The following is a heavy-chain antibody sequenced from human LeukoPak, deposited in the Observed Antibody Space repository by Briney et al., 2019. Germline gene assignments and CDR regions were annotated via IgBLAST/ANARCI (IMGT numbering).Heavy chain of an antibody. CDR2: IYTSGST. CDR3: APNYAPGKDY. V-gene: IGHV4-59*10. J-gene: IGHJ4*02. CDR1: GGSFSSYY. D-gene: IGHD1-7*01. Sequence: SETLTLTCAVYGGSFSSYYWSWIRQPAGKGLEWIGRIYTSGSTNYNPSLKSRVTMSVDTSKNQFSLKLSSVTAADTAVYYCAPNYAPGKDYWGQGTLVTVSS.